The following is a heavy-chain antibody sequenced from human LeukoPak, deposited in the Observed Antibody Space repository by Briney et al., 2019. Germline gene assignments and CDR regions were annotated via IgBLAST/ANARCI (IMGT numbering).Heavy chain of an antibody. J-gene: IGHJ4*02. CDR1: GYTFTSYG. CDR3: ARDLHYYDSSGYYIFDY. Sequence: ASVKVSCKASGYTFTSYGISWVRRAPGQGLEWMGWISAYNGNKNYAQKLQGRVTMTTDTSTSTAYMELRSLRSDDTAVYYCARDLHYYDSSGYYIFDYWGQGTLVTVSS. V-gene: IGHV1-18*01. D-gene: IGHD3-22*01. CDR2: ISAYNGNK.